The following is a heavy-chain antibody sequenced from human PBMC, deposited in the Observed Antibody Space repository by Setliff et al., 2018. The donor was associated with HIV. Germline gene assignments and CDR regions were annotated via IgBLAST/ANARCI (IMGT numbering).Heavy chain of an antibody. D-gene: IGHD4-4*01. CDR2: IYYSGST. V-gene: IGHV4-59*11. Sequence: SETLSLTCTVSGDSMNSHFWNWIRQPPGKGLEWIGNIYYSGSTNYTPSLKSRVTISIDRSKKQFSLKVNSVTAADAAVYYCARDPEKGDHYNYDFWGQGTLVTVSS. CDR1: GDSMNSHF. CDR3: ARDPEKGDHYNYDF. J-gene: IGHJ4*02.